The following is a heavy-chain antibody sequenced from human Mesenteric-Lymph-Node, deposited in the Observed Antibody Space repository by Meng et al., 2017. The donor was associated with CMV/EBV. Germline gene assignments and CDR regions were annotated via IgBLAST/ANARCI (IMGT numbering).Heavy chain of an antibody. CDR1: YV. Sequence: YVISWVRQAPGQGLEWMGWISAYNGNTNYAQKFQGRVTMTTDTSTSTAYMELRSLTSDDTATYYCARESVTMIAVAGTYNDYGMDVWGQGTTVTVSS. J-gene: IGHJ6*02. CDR3: ARESVTMIAVAGTYNDYGMDV. CDR2: ISAYNGNT. D-gene: IGHD6-19*01. V-gene: IGHV1-18*01.